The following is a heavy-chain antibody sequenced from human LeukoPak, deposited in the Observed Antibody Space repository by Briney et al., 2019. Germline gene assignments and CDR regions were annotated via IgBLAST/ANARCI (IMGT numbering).Heavy chain of an antibody. J-gene: IGHJ4*02. V-gene: IGHV4-31*03. D-gene: IGHD6-6*01. CDR1: GGSISSGGDY. Sequence: SETLSLTCTVSGGSISSGGDYWSWIRQHPGKGLEWIGYIYYSGSTYYNPSLKSRVTISVDTSKNQFSLKLSSVTAADTAVYYCARGPYFRGVAARPIDYWGQGTLVTVSS. CDR2: IYYSGST. CDR3: ARGPYFRGVAARPIDY.